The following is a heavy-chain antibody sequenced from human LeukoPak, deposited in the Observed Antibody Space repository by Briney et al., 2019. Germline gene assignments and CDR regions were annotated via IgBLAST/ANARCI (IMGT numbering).Heavy chain of an antibody. CDR1: GYSFTTYW. V-gene: IGHV5-51*01. CDR2: IYPGDSDT. J-gene: IGHJ4*02. Sequence: GESLKISCKGSGYSFTTYWIGWVRQMPGKGLVWMGIIYPGDSDTIYSPSFQGQVTISADKSISTAYLQWSSLKASDTAMYYCARRVHRGGSYSSHSDYWGQGTLVTVSS. D-gene: IGHD1-26*01. CDR3: ARRVHRGGSYSSHSDY.